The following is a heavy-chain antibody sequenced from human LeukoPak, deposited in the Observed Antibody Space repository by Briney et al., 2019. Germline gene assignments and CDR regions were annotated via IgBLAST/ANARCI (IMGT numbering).Heavy chain of an antibody. V-gene: IGHV5-51*03. J-gene: IGHJ3*02. D-gene: IGHD5-24*01. CDR3: ARRDGYNMGAFDI. CDR2: MYPGDSDT. CDR1: GYSFSTYW. Sequence: GESLKISCRGSGYSFSTYWVGWVRQMPGKGLEWMGIMYPGDSDTRYSPSFQGQFTTSADKSISTADLQWSRLKASDTAMYYCARRDGYNMGAFDIWGQGTMVTVSS.